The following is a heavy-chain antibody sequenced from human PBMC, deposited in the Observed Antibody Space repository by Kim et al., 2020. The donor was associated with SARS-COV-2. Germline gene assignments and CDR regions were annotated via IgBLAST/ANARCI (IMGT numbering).Heavy chain of an antibody. Sequence: GGSLRLSCAASGFTFSSYSMNWVRQAPGKGLEWVSSIISSSSYIYYADAVKGRFTISRDNAKNSLYLQMNSLRAEDTAVYYCASVNDYYDSSGHYYFDYLGDGTLVTVSS. V-gene: IGHV3-21*01. CDR3: ASVNDYYDSSGHYYFDY. CDR1: GFTFSSYS. J-gene: IGHJ4*01. CDR2: IISSSSYI. D-gene: IGHD3-22*01.